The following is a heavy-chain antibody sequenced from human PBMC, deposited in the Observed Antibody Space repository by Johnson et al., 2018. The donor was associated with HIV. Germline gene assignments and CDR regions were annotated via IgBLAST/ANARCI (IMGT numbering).Heavy chain of an antibody. Sequence: EVQLVESGGRLVQPGGSLRLSCTASGFRFSSSWMHWVRQAPGKWLVWVSRINSDGGSTAYADSVKGRFTISRENTKDTLSLQMNSLRAEDTAVYYCARESRPGYSSSNDAFDIWGQGTMVTVSS. CDR3: ARESRPGYSSSNDAFDI. D-gene: IGHD6-13*01. CDR1: GFRFSSSW. V-gene: IGHV3-74*03. CDR2: INSDGGST. J-gene: IGHJ3*02.